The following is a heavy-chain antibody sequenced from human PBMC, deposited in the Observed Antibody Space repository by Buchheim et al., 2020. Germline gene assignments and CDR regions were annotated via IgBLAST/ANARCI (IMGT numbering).Heavy chain of an antibody. CDR2: ISGSGGTT. Sequence: EVQLLESGGGLVQPGGSLRLSCAASGFTFSIYAMSWVRQAPGKGLEWVSTISGSGGTTYYADSVKGRFTISRDNSKNTLSLQMNNLRAEDTAVYHCAKTKSVAGTHYFDSWGQGTL. D-gene: IGHD2-15*01. V-gene: IGHV3-23*01. J-gene: IGHJ4*02. CDR3: AKTKSVAGTHYFDS. CDR1: GFTFSIYA.